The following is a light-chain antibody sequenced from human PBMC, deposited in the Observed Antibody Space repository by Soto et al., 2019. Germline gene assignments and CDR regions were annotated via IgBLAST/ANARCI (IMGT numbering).Light chain of an antibody. J-gene: IGLJ2*01. Sequence: QAVVTQPPTAAETPGQRITISCSGSSSHNGRNHVKWYQQIPGTAPRLLIYNIDQRPSGFPDRLSGYQYGTSASLEICGLQSEDEAEYYCSTWGVSLNAVVFVEGTQLTVL. CDR2: NID. CDR3: STWGVSLNAVV. V-gene: IGLV1-44*01. CDR1: SSHNGRNH.